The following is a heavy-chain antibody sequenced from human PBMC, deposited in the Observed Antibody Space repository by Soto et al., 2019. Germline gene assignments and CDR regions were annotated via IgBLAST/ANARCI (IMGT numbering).Heavy chain of an antibody. V-gene: IGHV4-30-4*01. D-gene: IGHD6-13*01. CDR2: IYYSGST. Sequence: SETLSLTCTVSGGSISSGDYYWSWIRQPPGKGLEWIGSIYYSGSTYYNTSLKSQVTISVDTSKNQFSLKLNSVTAADTAVYYCASRHSSPYFDYWGQGTLVTVS. CDR3: ASRHSSPYFDY. CDR1: GGSISSGDYY. J-gene: IGHJ4*02.